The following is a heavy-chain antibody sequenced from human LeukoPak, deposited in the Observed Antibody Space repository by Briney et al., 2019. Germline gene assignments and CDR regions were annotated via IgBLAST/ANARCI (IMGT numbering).Heavy chain of an antibody. CDR1: GGSFSGYY. V-gene: IGHV4-34*01. D-gene: IGHD3-10*02. CDR2: INHSGST. J-gene: IGHJ5*02. Sequence: SETLSLTCAVYGGSFSGYYWSWIRQPPGKGLEWIGEINHSGSTNYNPSLKSRVTISVDTSKNQFSLKLSSVTAADTAVYYCARGSLFLWFNPWGQGTLVTVSS. CDR3: ARGSLFLWFNP.